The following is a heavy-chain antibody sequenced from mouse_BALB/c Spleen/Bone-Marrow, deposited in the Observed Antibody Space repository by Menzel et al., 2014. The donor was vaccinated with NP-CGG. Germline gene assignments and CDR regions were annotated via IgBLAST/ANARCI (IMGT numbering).Heavy chain of an antibody. CDR3: ARGARSAMDY. V-gene: IGHV1-80*01. J-gene: IGHJ4*01. Sequence: QVQLKQSGAELVRPESSVKISCKASGYAFSTYWMIWVKQRPGQGLEWIGQIYPGDGDTNYNGKFKGKATLTADKSSSTAYMQLSSLTSEDSAVYLCARGARSAMDYWGQGTSVTVSS. CDR2: IYPGDGDT. CDR1: GYAFSTYW.